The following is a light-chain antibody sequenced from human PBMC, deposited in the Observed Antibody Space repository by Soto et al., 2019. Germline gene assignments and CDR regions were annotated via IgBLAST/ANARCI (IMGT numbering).Light chain of an antibody. CDR3: CSYAGSYTLV. CDR1: SSDVGGYNF. J-gene: IGLJ3*02. CDR2: DVS. V-gene: IGLV2-11*01. Sequence: QSALTQPRSVSGSPGQSVTISCTGTSSDVGGYNFVSWYQHHPGKAPKLMIYDVSKRPSWVPDRFSGSKSGSTASLTISGLQAEDEADYYCCSYAGSYTLVFGGGTKVTVL.